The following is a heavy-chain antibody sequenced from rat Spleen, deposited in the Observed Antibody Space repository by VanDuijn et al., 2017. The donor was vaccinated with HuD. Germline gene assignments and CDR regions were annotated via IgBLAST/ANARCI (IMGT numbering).Heavy chain of an antibody. Sequence: QVQLKESGPGLVQPSQTLSLTCTVSGFSLIRYNVHRVRQPPGKGLEWMGRMRYNGDTSFNSVLKSRLSISRDTSKNQVFLKMNSLQTDDTGTYYCTIHPRYWGQGVMVTVSS. CDR3: TIHPRY. J-gene: IGHJ2*01. D-gene: IGHD3-1*01. V-gene: IGHV2-63*01. CDR2: MRYNGDT. CDR1: GFSLIRYN.